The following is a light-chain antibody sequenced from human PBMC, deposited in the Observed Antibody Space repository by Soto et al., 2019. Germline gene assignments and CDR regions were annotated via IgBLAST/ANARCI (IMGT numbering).Light chain of an antibody. Sequence: EIVLTESPATLSFSPGERATLSCRASQSVSSYLAWYQQKPGQAPRLLIFDASNRATGIPARFSGSGSATDFNLTISSLETEDFAVYYCQHRSIWPVSFGQGTRLEIK. V-gene: IGKV3-11*01. J-gene: IGKJ5*01. CDR3: QHRSIWPVS. CDR1: QSVSSY. CDR2: DAS.